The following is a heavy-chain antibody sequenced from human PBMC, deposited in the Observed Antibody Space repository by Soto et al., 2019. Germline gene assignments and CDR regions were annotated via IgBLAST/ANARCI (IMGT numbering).Heavy chain of an antibody. D-gene: IGHD3-10*01. CDR3: ARDLGYGSGSYYKFNYFDY. CDR2: ISSSSSYI. Sequence: GGSLRLSCAASGFTFSSYSMNWVRQAPGKGLEWVSSISSSSSYIYYADSVKGRFTISRDNAKNSLYLQMNSLRAEDTAVYYCARDLGYGSGSYYKFNYFDYWGQGTLVTVSS. CDR1: GFTFSSYS. J-gene: IGHJ4*02. V-gene: IGHV3-21*01.